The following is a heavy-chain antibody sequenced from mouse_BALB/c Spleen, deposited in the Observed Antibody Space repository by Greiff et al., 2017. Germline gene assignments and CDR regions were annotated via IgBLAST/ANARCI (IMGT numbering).Heavy chain of an antibody. J-gene: IGHJ4*01. CDR3: ARDSDYGNLAYAMDY. Sequence: EVHLVESGAGLVQPGGSRKLSCAASGFTFSDYGMAWVRQAPGKGPEWVAFISNLAYSIYYADTVTGRFTISRENAKNTLYLEMSSLRSEDTAMYYYARDSDYGNLAYAMDYWGQGTSVTVAS. CDR2: ISNLAYSI. D-gene: IGHD2-1*01. CDR1: GFTFSDYG. V-gene: IGHV5-15*02.